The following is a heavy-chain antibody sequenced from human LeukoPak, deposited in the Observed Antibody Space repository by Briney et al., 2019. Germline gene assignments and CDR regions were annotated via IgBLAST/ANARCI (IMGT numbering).Heavy chain of an antibody. Sequence: GGSLRLSCAASGFTFRNHWMHWVRHAPGRGLVWVARIKSDGTSTTYADPVKGRFTISRDNAKNTLYVQMNSLRAEDTAVYYCAREDYNDSGWYFDLWGRGTLVTVSS. D-gene: IGHD4-17*01. CDR3: AREDYNDSGWYFDL. J-gene: IGHJ2*01. CDR2: IKSDGTST. CDR1: GFTFRNHW. V-gene: IGHV3-74*01.